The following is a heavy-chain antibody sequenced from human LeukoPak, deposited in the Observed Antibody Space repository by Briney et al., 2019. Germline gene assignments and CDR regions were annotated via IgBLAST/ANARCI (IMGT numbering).Heavy chain of an antibody. J-gene: IGHJ5*02. V-gene: IGHV3-53*01. CDR1: GLTFTNAW. CDR2: IYSGGST. Sequence: GGSLRLSCAASGLTFTNAWMNWVRQAPGKGLEWVSVIYSGGSTYYADSVKGRFTISRDNSKNTLYLQMNSLRAEDTAVYYCARDLYSSGWSTWGQGTLVTVSS. D-gene: IGHD6-19*01. CDR3: ARDLYSSGWST.